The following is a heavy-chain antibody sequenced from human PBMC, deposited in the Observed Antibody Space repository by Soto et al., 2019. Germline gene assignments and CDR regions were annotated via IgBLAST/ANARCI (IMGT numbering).Heavy chain of an antibody. D-gene: IGHD1-1*01. J-gene: IGHJ4*02. CDR2: ISSNGGST. CDR1: GFTFSSYA. Sequence: PGGSLRLSCAASGFTFSSYAMHWVRQAPGKGLEYVSAISSNGGSTYYADSVRGRFTISRDNAMRSLFLHMNSLRDEDTAVYYCARDGKGAAYTHGPYYFDYWGQGALVTVSS. CDR3: ARDGKGAAYTHGPYYFDY. V-gene: IGHV3-64*02.